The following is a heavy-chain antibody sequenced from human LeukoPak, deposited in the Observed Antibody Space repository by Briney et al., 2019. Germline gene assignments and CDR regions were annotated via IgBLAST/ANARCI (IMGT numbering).Heavy chain of an antibody. J-gene: IGHJ4*02. CDR2: IYYSGST. V-gene: IGHV4-59*01. CDR3: ARPLTGTTLIFDY. D-gene: IGHD1-7*01. Sequence: SETLSLTCTVSGGSISSYYWSWIRQPPGKGLEWTGYIYYSGSTSYNPSLKSRVTISVDTSKNQCSLKLSSVTAADTAVYYCARPLTGTTLIFDYWGQGTLVTVSS. CDR1: GGSISSYY.